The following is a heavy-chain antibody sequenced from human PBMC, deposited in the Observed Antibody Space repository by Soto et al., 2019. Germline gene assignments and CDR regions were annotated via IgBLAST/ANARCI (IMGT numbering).Heavy chain of an antibody. CDR1: GGSFSGYY. Sequence: QVQLQQWGAGLLKPSETLSLTCAVYGGSFSGYYWSWIRQPPGKGLEWIGEINHSGSTNYNPSLKSRITISVDTSKNQFSLKLSSVTAADTAVYYCARGARHWFDPWGQGTLVTASS. J-gene: IGHJ5*02. CDR2: INHSGST. CDR3: ARGARHWFDP. V-gene: IGHV4-34*01.